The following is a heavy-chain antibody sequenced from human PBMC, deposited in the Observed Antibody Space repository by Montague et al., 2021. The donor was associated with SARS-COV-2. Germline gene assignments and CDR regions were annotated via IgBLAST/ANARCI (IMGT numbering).Heavy chain of an antibody. Sequence: TLSLTCVVSGGSVSSGDYSWSWIRQSPGKGLEWIGYIYQSGSAYYNPSLKSRVTISIDTSNNQFSLYLRSVTAADTGLYYCATGTRVYGMDFWGQGTTVTVSS. CDR3: ATGTRVYGMDF. V-gene: IGHV4-30-2*06. J-gene: IGHJ6*02. CDR2: IYQSGSA. CDR1: GGSVSSGDYS. D-gene: IGHD3-10*01.